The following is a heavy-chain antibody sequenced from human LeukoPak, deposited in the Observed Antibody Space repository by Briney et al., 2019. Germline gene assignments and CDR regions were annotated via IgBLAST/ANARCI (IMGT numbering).Heavy chain of an antibody. J-gene: IGHJ4*02. D-gene: IGHD4-11*01. Sequence: GGSLRLSCVASGFPFSSYWMSWVRQAPGKGPEWVASIKQDGSEKFYVDSVKGRLTISKDNAKNSLYLQMNSLRAEDTAVYYCAREDHSKYEYWGQGTLVTVSS. CDR1: GFPFSSYW. V-gene: IGHV3-7*01. CDR3: AREDHSKYEY. CDR2: IKQDGSEK.